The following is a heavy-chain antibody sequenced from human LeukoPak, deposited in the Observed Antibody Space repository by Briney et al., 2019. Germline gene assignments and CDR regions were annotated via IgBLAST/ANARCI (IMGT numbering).Heavy chain of an antibody. J-gene: IGHJ4*02. Sequence: GGSLRLSCAASGFTFSSYSMNWVRQAPGKGLEWVSSISSSSSYIYYADSVKGRFTISRDNSKNTLYLQMNSLRAEDTAVYYCARGREYSTGWNAYYFDYWGQGTLVTVSS. CDR2: ISSSSSYI. CDR3: ARGREYSTGWNAYYFDY. CDR1: GFTFSSYS. D-gene: IGHD6-19*01. V-gene: IGHV3-21*04.